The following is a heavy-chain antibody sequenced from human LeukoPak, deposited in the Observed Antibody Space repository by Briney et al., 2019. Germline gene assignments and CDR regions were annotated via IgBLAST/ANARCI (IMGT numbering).Heavy chain of an antibody. Sequence: GGSLRLSCAASRFIFSTYAIHWVRQAPGKGLEWVAVLSYDGNNKYYADSVKGRFTISRDNSKNTLYLQMNSLRAEDTAVYYCARDSCSGGSCYSYYWGQGTLVTVSS. J-gene: IGHJ4*02. D-gene: IGHD2-15*01. CDR3: ARDSCSGGSCYSYY. CDR1: RFIFSTYA. CDR2: LSYDGNNK. V-gene: IGHV3-30-3*01.